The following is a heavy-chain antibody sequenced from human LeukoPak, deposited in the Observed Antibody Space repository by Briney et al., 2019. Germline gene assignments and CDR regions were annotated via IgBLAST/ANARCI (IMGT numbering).Heavy chain of an antibody. J-gene: IGHJ6*02. V-gene: IGHV1-58*01. Sequence: SVKVSCKASGFTFTSSAVQWVRQARGQRLEWIGWIVVGSGNTNYAQKFQERVTITRDMSTSTAYMELSSLRSEDTAVYYCAADLGYSGYDGPLYYYYGMDVWGQGTTVTVSS. CDR3: AADLGYSGYDGPLYYYYGMDV. CDR2: IVVGSGNT. D-gene: IGHD5-12*01. CDR1: GFTFTSSA.